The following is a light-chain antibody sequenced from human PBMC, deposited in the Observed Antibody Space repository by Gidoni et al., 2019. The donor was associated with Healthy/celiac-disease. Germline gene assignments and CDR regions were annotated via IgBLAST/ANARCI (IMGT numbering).Light chain of an antibody. CDR1: QSVRSN. CDR3: QQYNNWPRT. J-gene: IGKJ1*01. V-gene: IGKV3-15*01. Sequence: EIVMTQSTATLSVSPGERATLSCRASQSVRSNLAWYQQKPGQAPRLLIYGASTRATGIPARFSGSGSETEFTLTISSLQSEDFAVYYCQQYNNWPRTFXXXTKVEIK. CDR2: GAS.